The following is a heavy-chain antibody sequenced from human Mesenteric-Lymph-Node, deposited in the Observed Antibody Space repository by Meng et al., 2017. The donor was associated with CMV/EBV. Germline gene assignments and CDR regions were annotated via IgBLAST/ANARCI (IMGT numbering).Heavy chain of an antibody. D-gene: IGHD4/OR15-4a*01. V-gene: IGHV4-39*07. CDR2: MYYSGST. Sequence: SEILSLTCPVPGGSISSSSYSWGWIRQSPGKGLEWIGSMYYSGSTYYNPSLNTRVTMTVDSTKNQFSLKLSSVTAADTAVYYCARDSNFLSYYYYGMDVWGQGTTVTVSS. CDR3: ARDSNFLSYYYYGMDV. CDR1: GGSISSSSYS. J-gene: IGHJ6*02.